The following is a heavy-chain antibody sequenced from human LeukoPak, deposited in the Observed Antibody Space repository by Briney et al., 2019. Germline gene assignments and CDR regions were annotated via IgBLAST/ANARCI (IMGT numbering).Heavy chain of an antibody. V-gene: IGHV4-4*07. CDR3: AREGYSTGWYPDY. D-gene: IGHD6-19*01. CDR1: GGSISRYY. CDR2: IYTNGIT. J-gene: IGHJ4*02. Sequence: SETLSLTCTVSGGSISRYYWSWIRQPAGEGLEWIGRIYTNGITNYNPSLKSRVTMSVDTSKSQFSLKLSSVTAADTAVYYCAREGYSTGWYPDYWGQGTLVTVSS.